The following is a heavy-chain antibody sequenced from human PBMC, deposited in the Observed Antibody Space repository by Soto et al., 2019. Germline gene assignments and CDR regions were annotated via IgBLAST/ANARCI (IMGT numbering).Heavy chain of an antibody. D-gene: IGHD6-19*01. CDR2: IWYDGSNK. J-gene: IGHJ4*02. CDR3: ARGFAVAGYFDY. CDR1: GFTCSSYG. Sequence: QVQLVESGGGVVQPGRSLRLSCAASGFTCSSYGMHWVRQAPGKGLEWVAVIWYDGSNKYYADSVKGRFTISRDNSKNTLYLQMNSLRAEDTAVYYCARGFAVAGYFDYWGQGTLVSVSS. V-gene: IGHV3-33*01.